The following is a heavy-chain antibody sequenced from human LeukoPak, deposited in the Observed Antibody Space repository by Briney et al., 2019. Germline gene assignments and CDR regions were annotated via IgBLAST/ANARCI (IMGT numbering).Heavy chain of an antibody. CDR3: ARDLAKIIVATLLPNAFDI. CDR2: ISAYNGNA. CDR1: GYTFTSYG. Sequence: GASVKVSCEASGYTFTSYGISWVRQAPGQGLEWMGWISAYNGNANYAQKLQGRVTMTTDTSTSTAYMELRSLRSDDTAVYYCARDLAKIIVATLLPNAFDIWGQGTMVTVSS. J-gene: IGHJ3*02. D-gene: IGHD5-12*01. V-gene: IGHV1-18*01.